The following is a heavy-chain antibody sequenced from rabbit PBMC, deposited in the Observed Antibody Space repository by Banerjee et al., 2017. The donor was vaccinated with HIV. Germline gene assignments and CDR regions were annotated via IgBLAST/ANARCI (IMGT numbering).Heavy chain of an antibody. CDR2: IYPTYGAT. Sequence: QEHLVESGGGLVTLGGSLKLTCKASGIDFSRSFWISWVRQTPGKGLEWIGCIYPTYGATDYANWVNGRFTISLDNAQNTVFLQMTSLTAADTATYFCASIAGSSAYWNLWGPGTLVTVS. CDR3: ASIAGSSAYWNL. CDR1: GIDFSRSFW. D-gene: IGHD1-1*01. V-gene: IGHV1S43*01. J-gene: IGHJ4*01.